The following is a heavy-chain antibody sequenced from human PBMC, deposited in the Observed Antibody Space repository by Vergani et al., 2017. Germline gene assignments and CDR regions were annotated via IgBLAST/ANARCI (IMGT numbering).Heavy chain of an antibody. J-gene: IGHJ3*02. CDR1: GVSIGSNSYY. D-gene: IGHD6-13*01. Sequence: QLQLQESGPGLVKPSETLSLTCTVSGVSIGSNSYYWSWIRQPPGKGLEWIGYIYYSGSTNYNPSLKSRVTISVDTSKNQFSLKLSSVTAADTAVYYCARGAGVSSSWLWAFDIWGQGTMVTVSS. CDR2: IYYSGST. V-gene: IGHV4-61*01. CDR3: ARGAGVSSSWLWAFDI.